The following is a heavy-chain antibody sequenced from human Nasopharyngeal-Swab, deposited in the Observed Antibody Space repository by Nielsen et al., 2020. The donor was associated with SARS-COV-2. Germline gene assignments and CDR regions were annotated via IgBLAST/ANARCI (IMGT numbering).Heavy chain of an antibody. D-gene: IGHD6-19*01. V-gene: IGHV3-23*01. CDR3: AKGQQWLVQNFDY. CDR2: ISGSGGST. J-gene: IGHJ4*02. Sequence: GESLKISCTASGFTFGDYAMSWVRQAPGKGLEWVSAISGSGGSTYYADSVKGRFTISRDNSKNTLYLQMNSLRAEDTAVYYCAKGQQWLVQNFDYWGQGTLVTVSS. CDR1: GFTFGDYA.